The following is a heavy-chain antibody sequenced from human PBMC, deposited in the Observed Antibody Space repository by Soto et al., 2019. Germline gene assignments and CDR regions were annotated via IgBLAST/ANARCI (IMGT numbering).Heavy chain of an antibody. Sequence: GGSLRLSCAASGFTFSSYAMSWVRQAPGKGLEWVSTISGSGGSTFYADSVKGRLTISRDNSKNTLYLQMNSLRAENTAVYYCAKDRSAVAATPAPDYWGQGTLVTVSS. J-gene: IGHJ4*02. CDR1: GFTFSSYA. CDR2: ISGSGGST. V-gene: IGHV3-23*01. D-gene: IGHD2-15*01. CDR3: AKDRSAVAATPAPDY.